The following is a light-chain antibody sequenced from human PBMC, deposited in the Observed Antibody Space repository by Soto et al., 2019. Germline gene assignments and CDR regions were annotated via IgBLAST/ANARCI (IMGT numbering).Light chain of an antibody. CDR2: GAS. CDR3: QQYGSSPPAST. V-gene: IGKV3-20*01. CDR1: QSVSSSY. Sequence: EIGLTQSPGTLSLSPGERATLSCRASQSVSSSYLAWYQQKPGQAPRLLIYGASSRATGIPDRFSGSGSGTDFTLTISRLEPEDFAVYYCQQYGSSPPASTFGQGTKVDTK. J-gene: IGKJ1*01.